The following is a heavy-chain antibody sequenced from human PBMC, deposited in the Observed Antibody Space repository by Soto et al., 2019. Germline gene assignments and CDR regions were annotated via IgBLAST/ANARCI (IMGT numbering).Heavy chain of an antibody. CDR2: IIPIFGAA. D-gene: IGHD2-15*01. Sequence: SVKVSCKASGGTFSSYAISWVRQAPGQGLEWMGGIIPIFGAANYAQKFQGRVTITADESTSTAYMELSSLRSVDTAVYYCAGGYCSGGSCFYYYYYGMDVWGQGATVTVSS. CDR3: AGGYCSGGSCFYYYYYGMDV. CDR1: GGTFSSYA. V-gene: IGHV1-69*13. J-gene: IGHJ6*02.